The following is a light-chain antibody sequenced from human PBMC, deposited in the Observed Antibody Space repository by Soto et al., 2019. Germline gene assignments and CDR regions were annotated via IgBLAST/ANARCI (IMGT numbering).Light chain of an antibody. V-gene: IGKV1-5*01. CDR2: DAS. CDR1: QSISSW. Sequence: DIQMTQSPSTLSASVGDRVTITCRASQSISSWLAWYQQKPGKAPKLLIYDASSLASGVPSRFSGSGSGTEFTLTISCLQSEDFATYYCQQCYSYPLTFGGGTKVDIK. J-gene: IGKJ4*01. CDR3: QQCYSYPLT.